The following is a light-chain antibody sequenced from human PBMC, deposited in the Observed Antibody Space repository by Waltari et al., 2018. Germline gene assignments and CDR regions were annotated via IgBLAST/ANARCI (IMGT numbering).Light chain of an antibody. V-gene: IGKV1-39*01. Sequence: DVQMTQSPSSLTASVGDSVTSTCRASQSISSYLNWYQQKPGKAPKLLIYAASSLQSGVPSRFSGSGSGTDLTLTISSLQPEDFATYYCQQSYSTPFTFGPGTKVDIK. CDR3: QQSYSTPFT. CDR1: QSISSY. CDR2: AAS. J-gene: IGKJ3*01.